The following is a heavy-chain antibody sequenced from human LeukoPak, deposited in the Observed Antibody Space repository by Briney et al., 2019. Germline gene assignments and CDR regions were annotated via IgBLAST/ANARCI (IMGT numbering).Heavy chain of an antibody. J-gene: IGHJ3*02. D-gene: IGHD3-22*01. V-gene: IGHV3-11*01. Sequence: GGSLGLSCAASGFTFSDYYMSWIRQAPGKGLEWVSYISSSGSTIYYADSVKGRFTISRDNAKNSLYLQMNSLRAEDTAVYYCARDYSGGYYDSSGYYLPDAFDIWGQGTMVTVSS. CDR3: ARDYSGGYYDSSGYYLPDAFDI. CDR1: GFTFSDYY. CDR2: ISSSGSTI.